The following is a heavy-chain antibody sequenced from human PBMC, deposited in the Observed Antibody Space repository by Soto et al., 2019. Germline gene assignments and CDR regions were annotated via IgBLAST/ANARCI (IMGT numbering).Heavy chain of an antibody. D-gene: IGHD3-22*01. CDR3: ARDGDSSGYSDAFDI. Sequence: QVQLVESGGGVVQPGRSLRLSCAASGFTFSSYGMHWVRQAPGKGLEWVAVIWYDGSNKYYADSVKGRFTISRDNSKNTLYLQMNSLRAEDTAVYYCARDGDSSGYSDAFDIWCQGTMVTVSS. CDR2: IWYDGSNK. J-gene: IGHJ3*02. CDR1: GFTFSSYG. V-gene: IGHV3-33*01.